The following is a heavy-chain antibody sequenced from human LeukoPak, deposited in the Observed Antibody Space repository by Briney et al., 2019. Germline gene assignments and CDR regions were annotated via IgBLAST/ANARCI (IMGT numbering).Heavy chain of an antibody. CDR2: IYSGGST. CDR1: GFTFSNHA. D-gene: IGHD6-19*01. CDR3: ARVRLGSGWSLFDF. V-gene: IGHV3-53*04. Sequence: PGGSLRLSCAASGFTFSNHAMTWVRQAPGKGLEWVSVIYSGGSTYYADSVKGRFTISRHISQNTLYLQMNSLRAEDTAVYYCARVRLGSGWSLFDFWGQGTLVTVSS. J-gene: IGHJ4*02.